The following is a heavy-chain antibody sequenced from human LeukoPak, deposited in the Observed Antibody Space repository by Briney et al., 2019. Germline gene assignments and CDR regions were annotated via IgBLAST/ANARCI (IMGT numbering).Heavy chain of an antibody. CDR2: ISACNGNT. CDR1: GYTFTSYG. D-gene: IGHD6-19*01. Sequence: ASVKVSCKASGYTFTSYGISWVRQAPGQGLEWMGWISACNGNTNYAQKLQGRVTMTTDTSTSTAYMELRSLRSDDTAVYYCARGGSIAVAGKVRYYYYMDVWGKGTTVTVSS. V-gene: IGHV1-18*01. J-gene: IGHJ6*03. CDR3: ARGGSIAVAGKVRYYYYMDV.